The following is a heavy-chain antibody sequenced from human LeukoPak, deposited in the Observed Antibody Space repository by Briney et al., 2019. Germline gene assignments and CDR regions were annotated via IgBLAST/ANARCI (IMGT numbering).Heavy chain of an antibody. Sequence: TSETLSLTCTVSGGSISDSSYYWAWIRQPPGKGLEWIGNIYYTGNTYYNPSLKSRVTISVDTFKNHFSLKLTSVTAADTAVYYCARDRTGYCSGGSCYTAQGFDPWGQGTLVTVSS. CDR2: IYYTGNT. CDR3: ARDRTGYCSGGSCYTAQGFDP. D-gene: IGHD2-15*01. J-gene: IGHJ5*02. CDR1: GGSISDSSYY. V-gene: IGHV4-39*02.